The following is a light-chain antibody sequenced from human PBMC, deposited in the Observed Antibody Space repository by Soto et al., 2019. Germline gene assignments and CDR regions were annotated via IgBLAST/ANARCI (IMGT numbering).Light chain of an antibody. V-gene: IGKV3-20*01. CDR3: QQYGRSL. Sequence: EIVLTQSPGTLSLSPGERATLSCRASQSVSSSYLAWYQQKPGQAPRLLIYGASSRATGIPDRFSGSGSGTDFTLTISRLEPEDFAVYYCQQYGRSLLGGGTRVDIK. CDR1: QSVSSSY. CDR2: GAS. J-gene: IGKJ4*01.